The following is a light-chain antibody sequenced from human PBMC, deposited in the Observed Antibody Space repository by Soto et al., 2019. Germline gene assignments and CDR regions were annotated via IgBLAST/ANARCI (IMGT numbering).Light chain of an antibody. CDR2: EDN. J-gene: IGLJ2*01. CDR1: SGSIASNY. V-gene: IGLV6-57*03. Sequence: NFMLTRPHSVSESPGKTVTISCTRSSGSIASNYVQWYQQRPGSAPTIVIYEDNQTPSGVPDRFSGSIDRSSNSASLTISGLKTEDEADYYCQSYDSSNVVFGGGTKLTVL. CDR3: QSYDSSNVV.